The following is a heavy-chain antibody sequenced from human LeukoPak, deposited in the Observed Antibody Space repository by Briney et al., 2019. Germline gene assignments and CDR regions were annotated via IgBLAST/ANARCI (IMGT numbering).Heavy chain of an antibody. CDR2: TSYDGSNK. J-gene: IGHJ4*02. Sequence: GGSLRLSCAASGFTFSGHAMHWVRQAPGKGLECLAVTSYDGSNKYYADSVKGRFTISRDNSKNTVYLQMNSLRAEDTALYYCARDRAPSHIAVLDYWGQGTLVTVSS. V-gene: IGHV3-30*04. CDR3: ARDRAPSHIAVLDY. CDR1: GFTFSGHA. D-gene: IGHD5-12*01.